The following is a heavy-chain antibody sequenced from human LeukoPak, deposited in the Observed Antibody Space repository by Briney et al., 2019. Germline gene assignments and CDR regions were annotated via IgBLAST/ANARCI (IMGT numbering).Heavy chain of an antibody. CDR2: ISGSGGST. CDR3: AKDHDFDP. Sequence: GGSLRLSCTVSGLTFYTYGMSWVRQAPGRGLEWVSAISGSGGSTYYADSVKGRFTISRDNSKNTLYLQMNSLRAEDTAVYYCAKDHDFDPWGQGTLVTVYS. J-gene: IGHJ5*02. CDR1: GLTFYTYG. V-gene: IGHV3-23*01.